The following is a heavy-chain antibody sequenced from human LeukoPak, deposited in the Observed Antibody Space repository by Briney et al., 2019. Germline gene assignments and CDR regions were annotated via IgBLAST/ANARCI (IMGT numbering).Heavy chain of an antibody. D-gene: IGHD6-13*01. CDR1: GYIFTSYW. CDR3: ARLKGIAAAEY. CDR2: IYPGDSDT. V-gene: IGHV5-51*01. Sequence: GASLEISCEGSGYIFTSYWIGWVRPMPGKGLEWMGIIYPGDSDTRYSPSFQGQVTISADKSIRTASLQWSSLKASDTAMYYCARLKGIAAAEYWGQGTLVTVSS. J-gene: IGHJ4*02.